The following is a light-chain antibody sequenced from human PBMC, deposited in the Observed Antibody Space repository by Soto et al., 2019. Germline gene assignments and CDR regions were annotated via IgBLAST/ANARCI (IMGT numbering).Light chain of an antibody. J-gene: IGKJ1*01. CDR1: QNLRSS. V-gene: IGKV3-15*01. CDR3: QQYNIWPQT. Sequence: EIVMTQSPATLSVSPGERATLSCTASQNLRSSLAWYQQKPGQAPRLLIYGASTRATGIPARFSGSGSGTEFTLTISSLQSEDFAVYFCQQYNIWPQTFGQGTKVDI. CDR2: GAS.